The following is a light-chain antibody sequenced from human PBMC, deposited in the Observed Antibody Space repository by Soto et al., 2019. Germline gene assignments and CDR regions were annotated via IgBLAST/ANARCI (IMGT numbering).Light chain of an antibody. CDR3: KQYGSSPT. J-gene: IGKJ1*01. Sequence: EIVLTQSPGTLSLSPGERATLSCRASQSVSSSYLAWYQQKPGQAPRLLIYGASSRATGIPDRFSGSGSGPDFTLTISRLEPEDFAVYYCKQYGSSPTFGQGTKVEIK. CDR2: GAS. V-gene: IGKV3-20*01. CDR1: QSVSSSY.